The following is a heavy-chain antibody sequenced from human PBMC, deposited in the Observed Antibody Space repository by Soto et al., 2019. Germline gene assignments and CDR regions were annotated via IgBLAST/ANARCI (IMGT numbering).Heavy chain of an antibody. V-gene: IGHV3-9*01. Sequence: EVQLVESGGGLVQPGRSLRLSCAASGFTFDDYAMHWVRQAPGKGLEWVSGISWNSGSIGYAVSVKGRFTISRDNAKNSLYLQMNSLRAEDTALYYCAKVKQWLVPRGAFDLWGQGTMVTVSS. CDR2: ISWNSGSI. D-gene: IGHD6-19*01. CDR3: AKVKQWLVPRGAFDL. CDR1: GFTFDDYA. J-gene: IGHJ3*01.